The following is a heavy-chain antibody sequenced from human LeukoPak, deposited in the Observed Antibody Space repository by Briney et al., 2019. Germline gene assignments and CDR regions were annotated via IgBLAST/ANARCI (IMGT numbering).Heavy chain of an antibody. J-gene: IGHJ3*02. Sequence: PSETLSLTCTVSGGSISSSSYYWGWIRQPPGKGLEWIGSIYYSGSTYYNPSLKSRVTISVDTSKNQFSLKLSSVTAADTAVYYCARRVRDDAFDIWGQGTMVTVSS. CDR2: IYYSGST. V-gene: IGHV4-39*01. CDR1: GGSISSSSYY. CDR3: ARRVRDDAFDI.